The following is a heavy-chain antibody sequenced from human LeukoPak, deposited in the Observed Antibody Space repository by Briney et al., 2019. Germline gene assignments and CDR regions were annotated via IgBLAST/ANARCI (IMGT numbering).Heavy chain of an antibody. D-gene: IGHD3-10*01. Sequence: SVKVSCKASGGTFSSYAISWVRRAPGQGLEWMGGIIPIFGTANYAQKFQGRVTITADESTSAAYMELSSLRSEDTAVYYCARMGGSGTLDYWGQGTLVTVSS. V-gene: IGHV1-69*13. J-gene: IGHJ4*02. CDR2: IIPIFGTA. CDR3: ARMGGSGTLDY. CDR1: GGTFSSYA.